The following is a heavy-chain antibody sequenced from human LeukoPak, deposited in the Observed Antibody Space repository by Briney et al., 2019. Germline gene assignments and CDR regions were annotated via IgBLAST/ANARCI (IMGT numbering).Heavy chain of an antibody. CDR3: ARPKGYFDY. V-gene: IGHV4-34*01. CDR2: INHSGST. J-gene: IGHJ4*02. Sequence: SETLSLTCAVYGGSFSGYYWSWIRQPPGKGLEWIGEINHSGSTNYNPSLKSRVTISVDTSKNQFSLKLSSVTAADTAVYYCARPKGYFDYWGRGTLVTVSS. CDR1: GGSFSGYY.